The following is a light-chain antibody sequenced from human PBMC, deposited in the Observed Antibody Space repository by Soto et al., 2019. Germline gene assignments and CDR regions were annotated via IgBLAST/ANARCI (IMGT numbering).Light chain of an antibody. CDR1: GSDIGAYNY. V-gene: IGLV2-14*01. J-gene: IGLJ1*01. Sequence: QSVLTQPASVSGPPGQSITISCTGSGSDIGAYNYVSWYQQHPGKAPKLLIHGVTRRPSGVSSRFSASKSAYTASLTISGLQAEDEANYYCSSFTTSYFYVFGPVKKVTV. CDR3: SSFTTSYFYV. CDR2: GVT.